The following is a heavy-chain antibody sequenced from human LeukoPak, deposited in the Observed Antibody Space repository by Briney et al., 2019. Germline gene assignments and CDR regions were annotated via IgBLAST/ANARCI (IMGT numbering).Heavy chain of an antibody. CDR2: IYYSGST. D-gene: IGHD2-21*01. J-gene: IGHJ4*02. CDR3: ARGLCGGDCYDY. Sequence: PSETLSLTCTVSGGSISSSSYYWGWIRQPPGKGLEWIGSIYYSGSTYYNPSLKSRVTISVDTSKNQFSLKLSSVTAADTAVYYCARGLCGGDCYDYWGQGTLVTVSS. V-gene: IGHV4-39*07. CDR1: GGSISSSSYY.